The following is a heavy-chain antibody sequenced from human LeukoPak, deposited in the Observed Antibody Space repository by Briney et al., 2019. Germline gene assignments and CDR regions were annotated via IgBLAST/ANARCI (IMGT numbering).Heavy chain of an antibody. CDR2: IRYDGSNK. V-gene: IGHV3-30*02. Sequence: PGGSLRLSCAASGFTFSSYGMHWVRQAPGKGLEWVAFIRYDGSNKCYADSVKGRFTISRDNSKNTLYLQMNSLRAEDTAVYYCAKAEGSSSWFDYWGQGTLVTVSS. CDR3: AKAEGSSSWFDY. D-gene: IGHD6-13*01. CDR1: GFTFSSYG. J-gene: IGHJ4*02.